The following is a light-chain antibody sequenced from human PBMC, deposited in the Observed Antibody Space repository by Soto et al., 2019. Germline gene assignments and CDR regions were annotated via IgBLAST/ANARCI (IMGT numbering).Light chain of an antibody. CDR3: AAWDDRLNVVL. V-gene: IGLV1-36*01. Sequence: QSVLTQPPSVSGAPRQRVSISCSGATSNIGNNAVNWYQQLPGKAPKLLIYFDDLMPSGVSDRFSGSKSGTSASLAISGLQSEDEADYYCAAWDDRLNVVLFGGGTQLTV. J-gene: IGLJ2*01. CDR1: TSNIGNNA. CDR2: FDD.